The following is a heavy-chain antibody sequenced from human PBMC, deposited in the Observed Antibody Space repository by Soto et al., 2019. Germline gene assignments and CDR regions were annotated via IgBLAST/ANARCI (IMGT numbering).Heavy chain of an antibody. CDR3: ARRLGYCSGGSCSSVDAFDI. CDR1: GYTFTSYG. V-gene: IGHV1-18*01. CDR2: ISAYNGNT. D-gene: IGHD2-15*01. J-gene: IGHJ3*02. Sequence: QVQLVQSGAEVKKPGASVKVSCKASGYTFTSYGISWVRQAPGQGLEWMGWISAYNGNTNYAQKLQGRVTMTTDTSTSTAYMELRSLRSDDTAVYYCARRLGYCSGGSCSSVDAFDISGQGTMVTVSS.